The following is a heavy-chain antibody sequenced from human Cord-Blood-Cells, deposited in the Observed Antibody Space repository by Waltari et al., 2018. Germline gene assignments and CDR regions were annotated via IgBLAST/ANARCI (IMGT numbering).Heavy chain of an antibody. CDR3: ARDSGDHYFDY. CDR1: GFHFSSYG. J-gene: IGHJ4*02. Sequence: EVQLVETGGGVVKPGGSLRLSCAASGFHFSSYGMNCVRQAPGKGLEWVSSISSSSSYIYYADSVKGRFTISRDNAKNSLYLQMNSLRAEDTAVYYCARDSGDHYFDYWGQGTLVTVSS. CDR2: ISSSSSYI. D-gene: IGHD7-27*01. V-gene: IGHV3-21*01.